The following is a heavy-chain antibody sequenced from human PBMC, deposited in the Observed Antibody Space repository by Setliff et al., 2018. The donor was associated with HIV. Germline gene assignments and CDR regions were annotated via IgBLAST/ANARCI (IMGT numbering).Heavy chain of an antibody. J-gene: IGHJ4*02. CDR3: ARAGIWNYYFDY. V-gene: IGHV1-46*01. CDR1: GYTFTSYY. CDR2: INPSGGST. D-gene: IGHD1-7*01. Sequence: ASVKVSCKASGYTFTSYYMHWVRQAPGQGLEWMGIINPSGGSTSYAQKFQGRVTMTRVTSTSTVYMELSSLRSEDMAVYYCARAGIWNYYFDYWGQGTLVTVSS.